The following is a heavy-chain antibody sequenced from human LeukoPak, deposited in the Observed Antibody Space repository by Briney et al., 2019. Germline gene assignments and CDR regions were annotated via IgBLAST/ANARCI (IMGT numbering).Heavy chain of an antibody. J-gene: IGHJ4*02. V-gene: IGHV3-64*02. CDR1: GFTFTTYT. D-gene: IGHD1-7*01. CDR2: ITGNGGST. CDR3: ARERNYYYFDY. Sequence: GGSLRLSCAASGFTFTTYTMHWVRQAPGKGLEYVSAITGNGGSTYYADSVKGRFTISRDNSKNTLYLQLGSLRDEDMVVYYCARERNYYYFDYWGQGTLVTVSS.